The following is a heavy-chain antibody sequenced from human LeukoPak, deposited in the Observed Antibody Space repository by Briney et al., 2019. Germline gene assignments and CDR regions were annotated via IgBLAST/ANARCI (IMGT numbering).Heavy chain of an antibody. CDR2: IIPIFGTA. CDR3: ARGRAGRGGEPAAPIDY. V-gene: IGHV1-69*05. J-gene: IGHJ4*02. Sequence: GASVKVSCKASGGTFSSYAISWVRQAPGQGLEWMGGIIPIFGTANYAQKFQGRVTITTDESTSTAYMELSSLRSEDTAVYYCARGRAGRGGEPAAPIDYWGQGTLVTVSS. D-gene: IGHD2-2*01. CDR1: GGTFSSYA.